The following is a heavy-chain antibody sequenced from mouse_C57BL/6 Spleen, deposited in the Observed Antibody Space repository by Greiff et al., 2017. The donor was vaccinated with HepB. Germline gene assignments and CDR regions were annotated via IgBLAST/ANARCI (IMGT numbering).Heavy chain of an antibody. CDR1: GYAFSSYW. CDR2: IYPGDGDT. CDR3: ARSGGYGNYDREVDY. Sequence: QVQLQQSGAELVKPGASVKISCKASGYAFSSYWMNWVKQRPGKGLEWIGQIYPGDGDTNYNGKFKGKATLTADKSSSTAYMQLSSLTSEDSAVYFCARSGGYGNYDREVDYWGQGTTLTVSS. D-gene: IGHD2-1*01. J-gene: IGHJ2*01. V-gene: IGHV1-80*01.